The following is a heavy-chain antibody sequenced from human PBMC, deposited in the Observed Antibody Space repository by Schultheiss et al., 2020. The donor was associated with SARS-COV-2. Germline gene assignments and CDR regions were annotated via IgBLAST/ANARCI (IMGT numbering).Heavy chain of an antibody. CDR2: ISGSATST. J-gene: IGHJ2*01. D-gene: IGHD5-12*01. Sequence: SCAASGFTFSSYWMHWVRQAPGKGLEWVSAISGSATSTYYADSVKGRFTISRDNSRNTLYLQMNSLGAEDTAVYYCARRVATGWHFDLWGRGTLVTVSS. V-gene: IGHV3-23*01. CDR3: ARRVATGWHFDL. CDR1: GFTFSSYW.